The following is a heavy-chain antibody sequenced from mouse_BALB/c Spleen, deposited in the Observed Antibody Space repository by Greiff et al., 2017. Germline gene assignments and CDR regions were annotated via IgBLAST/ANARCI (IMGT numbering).Heavy chain of an antibody. CDR2: ISYSGST. Sequence: EVQVVESGPSLVKPSQTLSLTCSVTGDSITSGYWNWIRKFPGNKLEYMGYISYSGSTYYNPSLKSRISITRDTSKNQYYLQLNSVTTEDTATYYCARITTVVARHYFDYWGQGTTLTVSS. V-gene: IGHV3-8*02. J-gene: IGHJ2*01. CDR3: ARITTVVARHYFDY. CDR1: GDSITSGY. D-gene: IGHD1-1*01.